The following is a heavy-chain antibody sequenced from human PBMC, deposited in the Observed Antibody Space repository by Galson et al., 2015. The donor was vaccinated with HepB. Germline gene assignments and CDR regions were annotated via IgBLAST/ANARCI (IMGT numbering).Heavy chain of an antibody. CDR2: IKQDGSGK. D-gene: IGHD3-22*01. Sequence: SLRLSCAASAFPFSDFLMSWVRQPPGKGLEWVATIKQDGSGKYYVDSVKGRFVISRDNAKNSLYLQINNLRAEDTGLYYCATLRTYESRGYDYDFWGQGTLVTVSS. CDR1: AFPFSDFL. CDR3: ATLRTYESRGYDYDF. V-gene: IGHV3-7*01. J-gene: IGHJ4*02.